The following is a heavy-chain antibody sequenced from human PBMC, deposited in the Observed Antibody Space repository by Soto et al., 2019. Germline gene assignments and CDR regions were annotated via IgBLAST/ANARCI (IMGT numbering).Heavy chain of an antibody. D-gene: IGHD7-27*01. CDR2: ISYDGSNK. CDR1: GFTLSRYG. CDR3: AKAAGRSGYYYYYMDV. V-gene: IGHV3-30*18. Sequence: GGSLRLSCEASGFTLSRYGMHWVRYAPGKRLERVAVISYDGSNKYYADSVKGRFTISRDHSKNTLYLQMNSLRAEDTAVYYCAKAAGRSGYYYYYMDVWGKGTTVTVFS. J-gene: IGHJ6*03.